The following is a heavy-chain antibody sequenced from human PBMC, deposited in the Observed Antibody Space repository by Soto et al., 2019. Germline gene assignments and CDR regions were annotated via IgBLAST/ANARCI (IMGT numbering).Heavy chain of an antibody. V-gene: IGHV3-66*01. D-gene: IGHD6-13*01. CDR1: GFTVSSYH. J-gene: IGHJ4*02. Sequence: SLRLSCAASGFTVSSYHMSWVRQAPGKGLEWTSVIYNAGGADFADSVKGRFTISRDNSKNTLYLQMSSLRAEDTAVHYCARVHSSSYYYFDYWGQGTLVTVSS. CDR2: IYNAGGA. CDR3: ARVHSSSYYYFDY.